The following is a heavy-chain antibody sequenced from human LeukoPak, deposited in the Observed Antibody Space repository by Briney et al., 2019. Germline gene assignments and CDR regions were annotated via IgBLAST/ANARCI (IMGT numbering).Heavy chain of an antibody. D-gene: IGHD3-22*01. V-gene: IGHV1-69*05. CDR1: GGTFSSYA. CDR3: ARVAHDSSGYYQYFQH. CDR2: IIPIFGTA. Sequence: SVKVSCKASGGTFSSYAISWVRQAPGQGLEWMGGIIPIFGTANYAQKFQGRVTITTDESTSTAYMELSSLRSEDTAVYYCARVAHDSSGYYQYFQHWGQGTLVTVSS. J-gene: IGHJ1*01.